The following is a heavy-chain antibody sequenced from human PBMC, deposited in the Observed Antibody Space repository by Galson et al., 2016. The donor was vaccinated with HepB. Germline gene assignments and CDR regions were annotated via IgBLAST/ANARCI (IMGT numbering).Heavy chain of an antibody. CDR2: IYYNGST. CDR3: ARADFWSGYYFQYYFDY. D-gene: IGHD3-3*01. CDR1: GGSISSAGYY. Sequence: TLSLTCTVSGGSISSAGYYWSWIRQYPGKGLEWIGYIYYNGSTYYNPSLKSRLTMSVDTSKNQFSLKLASVTAADTAVYYCARADFWSGYYFQYYFDYWGQGALVTVSS. V-gene: IGHV4-31*03. J-gene: IGHJ4*02.